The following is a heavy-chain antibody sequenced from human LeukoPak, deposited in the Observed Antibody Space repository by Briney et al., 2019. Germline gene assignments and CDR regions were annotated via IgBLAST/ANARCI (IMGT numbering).Heavy chain of an antibody. CDR3: ARGRLLRKNSAPLYFDY. CDR2: INPNSGGT. Sequence: ASVKVSCKASGYTFTGYYMHWVRQAPGQGLEWMGWINPNSGGTNYAQKFQGRVTMTRDTSISTAYMELSRLRSDDTAVYYCARGRLLRKNSAPLYFDYWGQGTLVTVSS. CDR1: GYTFTGYY. V-gene: IGHV1-2*02. D-gene: IGHD4-17*01. J-gene: IGHJ4*02.